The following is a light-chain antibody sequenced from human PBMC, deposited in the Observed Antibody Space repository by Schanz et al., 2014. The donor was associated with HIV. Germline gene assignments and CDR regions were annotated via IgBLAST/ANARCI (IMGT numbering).Light chain of an antibody. CDR1: QTVSSSS. CDR2: AAS. Sequence: EIVLTQSPDTLSLSPGERATLSCRASQTVSSSSLAWYQQKPGQSPRLLIYAASTRATGIPDRFSGSGSGTDFSLTVSRLEPEDFALYYCQQYGSSPLTFGGGTKLEIK. J-gene: IGKJ4*01. V-gene: IGKV3-20*01. CDR3: QQYGSSPLT.